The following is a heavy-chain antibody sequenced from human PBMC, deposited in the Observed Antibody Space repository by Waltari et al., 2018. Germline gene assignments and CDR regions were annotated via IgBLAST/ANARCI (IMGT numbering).Heavy chain of an antibody. CDR1: GCTFDHFA. CDR3: AKAPYQLPYGDS. V-gene: IGHV3-23*01. CDR2: ITRVGAT. D-gene: IGHD2-2*01. Sequence: LESGGGLAQPGGSLKVSCVASGCTFDHFAMNWVRKTPQKGREWVARITRVGATKYADSVRGRLTLSRDNAINPLYLHMDDLRADDTATYFCAKAPYQLPYGDSWGQGTLVTVSS. J-gene: IGHJ1*01.